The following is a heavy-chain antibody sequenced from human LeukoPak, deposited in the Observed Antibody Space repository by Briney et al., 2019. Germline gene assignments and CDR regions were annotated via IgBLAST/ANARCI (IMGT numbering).Heavy chain of an antibody. Sequence: ASVKLSCKASGYTFTCYYMHLVRQAPAQGLEWMGWINPNSGGTNYAQKFQGRSTMTRDTSISTAYMELSRLRSDDTAVYYCARVSSGWSADYWGQGTLVTVSS. CDR2: INPNSGGT. V-gene: IGHV1-2*02. J-gene: IGHJ4*02. CDR1: GYTFTCYY. D-gene: IGHD6-19*01. CDR3: ARVSSGWSADY.